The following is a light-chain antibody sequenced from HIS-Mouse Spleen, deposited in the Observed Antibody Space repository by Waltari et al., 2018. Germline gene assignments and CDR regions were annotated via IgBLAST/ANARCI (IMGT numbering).Light chain of an antibody. V-gene: IGLV2-8*01. CDR3: SSYAGSNNLV. J-gene: IGLJ1*01. CDR2: EVS. CDR1: SSDVGGYNS. Sequence: QSALTQPPSASGSPGQSVPISCTGTSSDVGGYNSVSWYQQHPGKAPKLMIYEVSKRPSGVPDRFSGSKSGNTASLTVSGLQAEDEADYYCSSYAGSNNLVFGTGTKVTVL.